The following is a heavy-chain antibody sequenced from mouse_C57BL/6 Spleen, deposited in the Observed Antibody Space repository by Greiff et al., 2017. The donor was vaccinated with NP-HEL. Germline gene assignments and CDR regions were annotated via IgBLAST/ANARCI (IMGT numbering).Heavy chain of an antibody. CDR3: ARDGYNYFEY. D-gene: IGHD2-2*01. J-gene: IGHJ2*01. CDR1: GFTFSSYA. V-gene: IGHV5-4*01. Sequence: EVKVVESGGGLVKPGGSLKLSCAASGFTFSSYAMSWVRQTPEKRLEWVATISDGGSYTYYPDNVKGRFTLSRDNAKNNLYLQMSHLTSEDTAMYYCARDGYNYFEYWGQGTTLTVAS. CDR2: ISDGGSYT.